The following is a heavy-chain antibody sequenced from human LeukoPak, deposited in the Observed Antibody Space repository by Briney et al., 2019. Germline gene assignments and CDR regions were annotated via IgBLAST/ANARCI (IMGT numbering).Heavy chain of an antibody. CDR3: AKDVWWSVS. J-gene: IGHJ5*02. V-gene: IGHV3-74*01. CDR1: GFSFSGHW. D-gene: IGHD2-8*02. CDR2: ISPTGSTT. Sequence: SGGSLRLSCTASGFSFSGHWMHWARQLPGKGLVWVSRISPTGSTTSYADSVKGRFTVSRDNAKNTLYLQINSLRAEDTAIYHCAKDVWWSVSWGQGTLVTVSS.